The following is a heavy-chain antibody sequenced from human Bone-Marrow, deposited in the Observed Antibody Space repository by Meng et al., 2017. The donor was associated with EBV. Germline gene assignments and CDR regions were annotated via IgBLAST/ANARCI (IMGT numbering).Heavy chain of an antibody. CDR3: ARGDDSSGLDY. CDR2: IYHSGST. J-gene: IGHJ4*02. V-gene: IGHV4-30-2*01. D-gene: IGHD3-22*01. Sequence: LQLKESGSGLVKPSQTLSLTCVVSGGSIASGGYSWSWIRQPPGKGLEWIGYIYHSGSTSYNPSLKSRVTISVDRSKNQFSLKLNSVTAADTAVYYCARGDDSSGLDYWGQGTLVTVSS. CDR1: GGSIASGGYS.